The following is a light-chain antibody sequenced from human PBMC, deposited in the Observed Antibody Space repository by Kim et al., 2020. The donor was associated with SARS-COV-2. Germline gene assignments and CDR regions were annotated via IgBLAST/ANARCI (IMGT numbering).Light chain of an antibody. J-gene: IGKJ2*01. CDR3: QHYHSYPYT. Sequence: SSSIGDRVPITCPASHNIGIWLAWYQQKPGKAPRLLMYKATNLETDVPSRFSGRGSGTEFTLTISSLQPDDVATYYCQHYHSYPYTFGQGTKLEI. CDR1: HNIGIW. CDR2: KAT. V-gene: IGKV1-5*03.